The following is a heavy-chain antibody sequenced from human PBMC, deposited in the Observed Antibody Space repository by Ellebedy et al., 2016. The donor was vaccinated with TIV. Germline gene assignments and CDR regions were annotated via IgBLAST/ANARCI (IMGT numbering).Heavy chain of an antibody. V-gene: IGHV3-53*01. Sequence: PGGSLRLSCAASEFTVKSNYMTWARRAPGKGLEWVSILYSGGTTAYADSVRGRFTISRDTSTNTLYLQMNSMRSDDTAVYYCNGYSKSPPKGDFWGQGTLVTVSS. CDR1: EFTVKSNY. CDR2: LYSGGTT. J-gene: IGHJ4*02. D-gene: IGHD5-12*01. CDR3: NGYSKSPPKGDF.